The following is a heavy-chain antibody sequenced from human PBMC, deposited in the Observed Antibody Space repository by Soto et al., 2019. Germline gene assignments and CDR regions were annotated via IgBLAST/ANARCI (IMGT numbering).Heavy chain of an antibody. CDR2: ISYDGSNK. V-gene: IGHV3-30*18. J-gene: IGHJ4*02. D-gene: IGHD4-17*01. CDR1: GFTFSSYG. CDR3: AKVGDPEAFFDY. Sequence: QVQLVESGGGVVQPRRSLRLSCAASGFTFSSYGMHWVRQAPGKGLEWVAVISYDGSNKYYADSVKGRFTISRDNSKNTLYLQMNSLRAEDTAVYYCAKVGDPEAFFDYWGQGTLVTVSS.